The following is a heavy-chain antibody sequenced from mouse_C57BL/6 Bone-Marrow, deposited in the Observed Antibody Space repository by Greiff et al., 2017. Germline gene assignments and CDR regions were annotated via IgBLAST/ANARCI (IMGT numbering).Heavy chain of an antibody. CDR3: ATSRQETWFAY. D-gene: IGHD6-1*01. CDR2: IYPRSGNT. J-gene: IGHJ3*01. CDR1: GYTFTSYG. Sequence: VQVVESGAELARPGASVKLSCKASGYTFTSYGISWVKQRPGQGLEWIGEIYPRSGNTYYNEKFKGKATLTADKSSSTAYMELRSLTSEDSAVYFCATSRQETWFAYWGQGTLVTVSA. V-gene: IGHV1-81*01.